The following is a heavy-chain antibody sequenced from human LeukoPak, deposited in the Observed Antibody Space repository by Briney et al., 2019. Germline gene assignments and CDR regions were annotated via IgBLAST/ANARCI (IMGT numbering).Heavy chain of an antibody. J-gene: IGHJ4*02. CDR1: GFSFSITW. V-gene: IGHV3-74*03. CDR3: AAVIDY. Sequence: GGSLSLSCAVSGFSFSITWMHWVRQPPGQGLVWVARITSDGTSISYAESVKGRFTISRDNAKNTLYLQMNSLRVEDTAVYYCAAVIDYWGQGTLVTVSS. CDR2: ITSDGTSI.